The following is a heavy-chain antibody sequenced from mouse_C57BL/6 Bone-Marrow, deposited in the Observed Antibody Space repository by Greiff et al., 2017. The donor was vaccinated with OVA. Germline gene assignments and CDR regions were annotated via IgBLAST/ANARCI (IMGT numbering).Heavy chain of an antibody. V-gene: IGHV5-9-1*02. Sequence: EVHLVESGEGLVKPGGSLKLSCAASGFTFSSYAMSWVRQTPEKRLEWVAYISSGGDYIYYADTVKGRFTISRDNARNTLYLQMSSLKSEDTAMYYCTRDHYGSSYGYFDVWGTGTTVTVSS. J-gene: IGHJ1*03. CDR2: ISSGGDYI. D-gene: IGHD1-1*01. CDR3: TRDHYGSSYGYFDV. CDR1: GFTFSSYA.